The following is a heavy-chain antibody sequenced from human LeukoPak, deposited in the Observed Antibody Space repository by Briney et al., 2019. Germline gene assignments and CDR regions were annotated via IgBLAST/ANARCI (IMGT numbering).Heavy chain of an antibody. V-gene: IGHV3-23*01. Sequence: GGSLRLSCAAPGFTFSSYAMSWVRQAPGKGLEWVSAISGSGGSTYYADSVKGRFTISRDNSKNTLYLQMNSLRAEDTAVYYCAKGSNPTYYYDSSGYYLDYWGQGTLVTVSS. CDR2: ISGSGGST. D-gene: IGHD3-22*01. CDR3: AKGSNPTYYYDSSGYYLDY. CDR1: GFTFSSYA. J-gene: IGHJ4*02.